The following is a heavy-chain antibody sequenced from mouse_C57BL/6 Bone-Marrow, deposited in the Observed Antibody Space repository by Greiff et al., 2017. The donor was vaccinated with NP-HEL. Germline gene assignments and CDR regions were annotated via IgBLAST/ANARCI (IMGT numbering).Heavy chain of an antibody. Sequence: VQLQQPGAELVMPGASVKLSCKASGYTFTSYWMHWVKQRPGQGLEWIGEIDPSASYTNYNQKFKGKSTLTVDKSSSTAYMQLSSLTSEDSAVYYCADYGNCGVFDDWGQGTTLTVSS. CDR3: ADYGNCGVFDD. CDR2: IDPSASYT. J-gene: IGHJ2*01. V-gene: IGHV1-69*01. CDR1: GYTFTSYW. D-gene: IGHD2-1*01.